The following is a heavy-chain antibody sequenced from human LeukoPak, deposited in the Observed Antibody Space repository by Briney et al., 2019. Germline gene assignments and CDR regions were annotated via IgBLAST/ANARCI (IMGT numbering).Heavy chain of an antibody. J-gene: IGHJ6*03. CDR1: GYTFTSYD. V-gene: IGHV1-8*01. CDR2: MNPNSGNT. Sequence: ASVKVSCKASGYTFTSYDINWVRQATGQGLEWMGWMNPNSGNTDYAQKFQGRVTMTMNTSRIIAYMELSSLRSEETDVSYCARGKREQQLVDSNHRSNYYYYMDVWGKGTTVTVSS. D-gene: IGHD6-13*01. CDR3: ARGKREQQLVDSNHRSNYYYYMDV.